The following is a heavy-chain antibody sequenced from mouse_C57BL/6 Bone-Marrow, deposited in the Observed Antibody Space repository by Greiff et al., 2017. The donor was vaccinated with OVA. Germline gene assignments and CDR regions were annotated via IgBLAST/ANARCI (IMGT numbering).Heavy chain of an antibody. Sequence: QVQLQQPGPELVKPGASVKISCKASGYTFTDYYINWVKQRPGQGLEWIGWIFPGSGSTYYNEKFKGKATLTVDKSSSTAYMLLSSLTSEDSAVYFCARDDYDGAYYYAMDYWGQGTSVTVSS. CDR3: ARDDYDGAYYYAMDY. D-gene: IGHD2-4*01. CDR2: IFPGSGST. J-gene: IGHJ4*01. V-gene: IGHV1-75*01. CDR1: GYTFTDYY.